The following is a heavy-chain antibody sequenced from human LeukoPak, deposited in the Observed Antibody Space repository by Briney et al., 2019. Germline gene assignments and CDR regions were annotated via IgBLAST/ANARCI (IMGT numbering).Heavy chain of an antibody. V-gene: IGHV3-30*02. CDR1: GFTFSNYG. Sequence: TGGSLRLSCAASGFTFSNYGMHWVRQAPGKGLEWVAFIRYDGSDKYYADSVKGRLTISRDNSKKTLYLQMNSLRAEDTAVYYCARTYDFGIGPPGDAFDNWGQGTLVTVFS. CDR2: IRYDGSDK. CDR3: ARTYDFGIGPPGDAFDN. D-gene: IGHD3-3*01. J-gene: IGHJ3*02.